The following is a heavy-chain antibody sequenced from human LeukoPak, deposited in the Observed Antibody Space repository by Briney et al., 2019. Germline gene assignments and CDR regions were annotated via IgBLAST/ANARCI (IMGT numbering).Heavy chain of an antibody. J-gene: IGHJ4*02. CDR1: GFAFSSYS. D-gene: IGHD5-12*01. CDR3: ARRSPSGYEYFDY. CDR2: ISTGSSYI. V-gene: IGHV3-21*01. Sequence: PGGSLRLSCAASGFAFSSYSMNWVRQAPGEGLERVSSISTGSSYIYYEDSVKGRFPISRDNAKNSLYLQMNSLRAEDTAVYYCARRSPSGYEYFDYWGQGTLVTVSS.